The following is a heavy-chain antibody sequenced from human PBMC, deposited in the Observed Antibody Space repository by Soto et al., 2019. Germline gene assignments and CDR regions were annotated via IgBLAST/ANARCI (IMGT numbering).Heavy chain of an antibody. Sequence: GGSLRLSCAASGFTFSSYEMNWVRQAPGKGLEWVSYISSSGSTIYYADSVKGRFTISRDNAKNSLYLQMNSLRAEDTAVYYCARGTYYYYYGMDVWGQGTTVTVSS. CDR1: GFTFSSYE. CDR2: ISSSGSTI. J-gene: IGHJ6*02. CDR3: ARGTYYYYYGMDV. D-gene: IGHD2-2*01. V-gene: IGHV3-48*03.